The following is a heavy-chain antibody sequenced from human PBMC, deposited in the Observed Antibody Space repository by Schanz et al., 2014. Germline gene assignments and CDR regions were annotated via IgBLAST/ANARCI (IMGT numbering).Heavy chain of an antibody. D-gene: IGHD2-15*01. CDR1: GFTVSSDH. CDR2: ISSGSSYA. J-gene: IGHJ6*02. Sequence: GQLAESGGGLVQPGGSLRLSCVVSGFTVSSDHMSWVRQAPGKGLEWVSDISSGSSYANYADSVKGRFTISRDNSKNTLYLQMNSLSADDTAVFYCAKGMGYCSGGTCYDYYYYGLDVWGQGTTVTVSS. CDR3: AKGMGYCSGGTCYDYYYYGLDV. V-gene: IGHV3-11*05.